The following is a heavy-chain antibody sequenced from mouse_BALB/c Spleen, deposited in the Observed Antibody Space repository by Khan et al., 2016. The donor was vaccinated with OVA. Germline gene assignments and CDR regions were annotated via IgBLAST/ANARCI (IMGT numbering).Heavy chain of an antibody. Sequence: QVQLKESGAELAKPGASVKMSCKASGYTFTSYWMYWVKQRPGQGLEWIGYINPTSGYTDYNEKFKDKATLSADKSSSTAYMQLSSLTSEDSAVYCCARERIDYWGQGTTRTVSS. CDR2: INPTSGYT. CDR1: GYTFTSYW. J-gene: IGHJ2*01. V-gene: IGHV1-7*01. CDR3: ARERIDY.